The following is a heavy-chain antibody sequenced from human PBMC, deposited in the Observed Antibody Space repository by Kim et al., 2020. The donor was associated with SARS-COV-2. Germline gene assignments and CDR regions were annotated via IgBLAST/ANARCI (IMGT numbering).Heavy chain of an antibody. CDR2: ISAIGGGT. Sequence: GGSLRLSCATSGFSFSSNAMTWVRQAPGKGLEWVSGISAIGGGTYYADSVKGRFTSPRDNFKNSLYLQQNSLRVDDTAGYNCAKQPRALGVVTGFEYWG. CDR3: AKQPRALGVVTGFEY. V-gene: IGHV3-23*01. CDR1: GFSFSSNA. D-gene: IGHD3-3*01. J-gene: IGHJ4*01.